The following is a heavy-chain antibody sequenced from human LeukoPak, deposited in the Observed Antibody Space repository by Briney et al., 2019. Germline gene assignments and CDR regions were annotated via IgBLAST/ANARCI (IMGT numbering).Heavy chain of an antibody. CDR3: AKDLTGGSGWYGSRLVYYYYGMDV. CDR2: ISGSGGST. Sequence: GGPLRLSCAASGFTFSSYAMSWVRQAPGKGLEWVSAISGSGGSTYYADSVKGRFTISRDNSKNTLYLQMNSLRAEDTAVYYCAKDLTGGSGWYGSRLVYYYYGMDVWGQGTTVTVSS. V-gene: IGHV3-23*01. CDR1: GFTFSSYA. J-gene: IGHJ6*02. D-gene: IGHD6-19*01.